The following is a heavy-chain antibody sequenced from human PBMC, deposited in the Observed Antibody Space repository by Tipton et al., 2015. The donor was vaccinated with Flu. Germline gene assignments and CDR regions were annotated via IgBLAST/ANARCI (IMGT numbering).Heavy chain of an antibody. D-gene: IGHD4-11*01. Sequence: LRLSCSVSGDSIGSNYYWGWIRQPPGKGLQWIGNVHWTGGAYYNPSLTTRVTISVDTSKNQFSLRLTSVTAADTAVYYCASRDYSNYVSEPKNWFDPWGQGALVTVSS. CDR1: GDSIGSNYY. J-gene: IGHJ5*02. CDR3: ASRDYSNYVSEPKNWFDP. CDR2: VHWTGGA. V-gene: IGHV4-38-2*01.